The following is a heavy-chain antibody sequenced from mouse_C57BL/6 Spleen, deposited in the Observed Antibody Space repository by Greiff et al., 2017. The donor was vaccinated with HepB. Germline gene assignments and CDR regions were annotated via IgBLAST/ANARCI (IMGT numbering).Heavy chain of an antibody. Sequence: EVQLQQSGAELVRPGASVKLSCTASGFNIKDYYMHWVKQRPEQGLEWIGRIDPEDGDTEYAPKFQGKATMTADTSSNTAYLQLSSLTSEDTAVYYCTNYYYGSSRFAYWGQGTLVTVSA. V-gene: IGHV14-1*01. CDR3: TNYYYGSSRFAY. J-gene: IGHJ3*01. CDR1: GFNIKDYY. D-gene: IGHD1-1*01. CDR2: IDPEDGDT.